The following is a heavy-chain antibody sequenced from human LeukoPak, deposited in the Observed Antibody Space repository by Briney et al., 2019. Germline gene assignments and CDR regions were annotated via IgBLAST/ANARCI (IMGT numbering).Heavy chain of an antibody. CDR1: GFPFSNAW. J-gene: IGHJ3*02. CDR3: ARAGHVITMIVVLDAFDI. CDR2: ISSSGSTI. V-gene: IGHV3-48*04. D-gene: IGHD3-22*01. Sequence: GGSLRLSCAASGFPFSNAWMNWVRQAPGKGLEWLSYISSSGSTIYYADSVKGRFTISRDNAKSSLYLQMNTLRAEDTAVYYCARAGHVITMIVVLDAFDIWGQGTMVTVSS.